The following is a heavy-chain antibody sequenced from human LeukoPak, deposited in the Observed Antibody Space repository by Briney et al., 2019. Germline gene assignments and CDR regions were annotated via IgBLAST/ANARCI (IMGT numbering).Heavy chain of an antibody. J-gene: IGHJ5*02. D-gene: IGHD1-26*01. CDR3: AREGRGSSFDP. V-gene: IGHV4-59*01. Sequence: PSETLSLTCTVSGGSISSYYWSWIRQPPGKGLEWIGYIYYSGSTNYNPSLKSRVTISVDTSKNQFSLKLSSVTAADTAVYYCAREGRGSSFDPWGQGTLVTVSS. CDR1: GGSISSYY. CDR2: IYYSGST.